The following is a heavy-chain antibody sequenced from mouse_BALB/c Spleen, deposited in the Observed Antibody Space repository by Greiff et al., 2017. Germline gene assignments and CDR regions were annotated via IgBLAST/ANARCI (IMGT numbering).Heavy chain of an antibody. CDR1: GYAFTNYL. D-gene: IGHD1-2*01. J-gene: IGHJ4*01. CDR2: INPGSGGT. V-gene: IGHV1-54*01. CDR3: ARQVPIMNAMDY. Sequence: QVQLQQSGAELVRPGTSVKVSCKASGYAFTNYLIEWVKQRPGQGLEWIGVINPGSGGTNYNEKFKGKATLTADKSSSTAYMQLSSLTSDDSAVYFCARQVPIMNAMDYWGQGTSVTVSS.